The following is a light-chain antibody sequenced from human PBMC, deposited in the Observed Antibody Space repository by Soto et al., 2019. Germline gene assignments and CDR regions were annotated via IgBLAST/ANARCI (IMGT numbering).Light chain of an antibody. CDR1: QTISSW. Sequence: DIQMTQSPSTLSGSVGDRLAITCRASQTISSWLAWYQQRPGKAPKXXIFDASTLESGVPSKFSGSGSDTEVTFTISSLQHDDAATYDGQQLNTYRLTFGGGTKVDIK. CDR2: DAS. V-gene: IGKV1-5*01. J-gene: IGKJ4*02. CDR3: QQLNTYRLT.